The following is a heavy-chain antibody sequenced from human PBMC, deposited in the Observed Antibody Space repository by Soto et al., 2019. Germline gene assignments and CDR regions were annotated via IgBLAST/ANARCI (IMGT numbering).Heavy chain of an antibody. Sequence: QVQLVQSGAEVKKPGASVKVSCKASGYTFTSYDINWVRQATGQGLEWMGWMNPNSGNTGYAQKFQGRVTMTRNTSISTAYMEMSSLRSEDTAVYSCARHKLFSGWYWFDPWGQGTLVTVSS. CDR1: GYTFTSYD. J-gene: IGHJ5*02. V-gene: IGHV1-8*01. CDR2: MNPNSGNT. CDR3: ARHKLFSGWYWFDP. D-gene: IGHD6-19*01.